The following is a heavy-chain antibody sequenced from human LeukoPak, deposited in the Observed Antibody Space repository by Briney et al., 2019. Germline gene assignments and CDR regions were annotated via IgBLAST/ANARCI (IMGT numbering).Heavy chain of an antibody. J-gene: IGHJ3*01. CDR2: IYYRSKWYN. D-gene: IGHD5-24*01. CDR1: GDSFSSNSTA. CDR3: VRGGQGDGYSADEAFDF. Sequence: SQTLSLTCAISGDSFSSNSTACNWIRQSPSRGPEWLGRIYYRSKWYNDYALSVKSRITINPDTSKNQFSLQLNSVTAEDTAVYYCVRGGQGDGYSADEAFDFWGQGTVVTVSS. V-gene: IGHV6-1*01.